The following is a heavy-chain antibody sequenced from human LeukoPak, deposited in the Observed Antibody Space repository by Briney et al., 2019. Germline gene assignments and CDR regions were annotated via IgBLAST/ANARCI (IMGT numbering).Heavy chain of an antibody. CDR1: GFTFSSYA. J-gene: IGHJ4*02. CDR3: AKEKLLWFGEFFYFDY. V-gene: IGHV3-23*01. Sequence: GGSLRLSCAASGFTFSSYAMSWVRQAPGKGLEWVSAISGSGGSTYYADSVKGRFTISRDNSKNTLYLQMNSLRAEDTAVYYCAKEKLLWFGEFFYFDYWGQGTLVTVSS. CDR2: ISGSGGST. D-gene: IGHD3-10*01.